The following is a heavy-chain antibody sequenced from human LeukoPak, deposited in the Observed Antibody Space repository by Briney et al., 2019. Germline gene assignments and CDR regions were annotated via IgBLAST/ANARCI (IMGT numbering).Heavy chain of an antibody. D-gene: IGHD4-17*01. J-gene: IGHJ4*02. Sequence: GPLSLTCAVSGAFITNSHWWSWARQPPGKGLEWIGEIYHSGTTNYNPSLQSRVTMSVDKSKSQFSLKLSSVTAADTAVYYCATYFYGEYGSYYFDYWGQGTLVTVSS. CDR3: ATYFYGEYGSYYFDY. CDR1: GAFITNSHW. V-gene: IGHV4-4*02. CDR2: IYHSGTT.